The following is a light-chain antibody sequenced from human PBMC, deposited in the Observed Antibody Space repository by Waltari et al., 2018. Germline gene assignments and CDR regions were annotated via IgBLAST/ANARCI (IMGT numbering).Light chain of an antibody. Sequence: IVMTQCPVSVAGSVGEGDTFTCNSSQTLLDRFNNKNTLAWYQQKPGQPPRLLFYWASRRAPGVPDRFTGSGSGTEFTLTISSLEPEDVAVYYCQQYYTFPWTFGQGTKVDFK. CDR1: QTLLDRFNNKNT. CDR3: QQYYTFPWT. V-gene: IGKV4-1*01. J-gene: IGKJ1*01. CDR2: WAS.